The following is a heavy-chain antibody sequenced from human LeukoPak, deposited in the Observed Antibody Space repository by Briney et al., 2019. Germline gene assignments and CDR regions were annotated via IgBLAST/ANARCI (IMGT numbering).Heavy chain of an antibody. Sequence: SGGSLRLSCAASGFTFSSYAMNWVRQAPGKGLEWVAVISYDGSDKYYADSVQGRFTISRDNAKNTLYLQLNSLRAEDTAVYYCARGNYHGMDVWGQGTTVTVSS. CDR2: ISYDGSDK. V-gene: IGHV3-30*04. CDR1: GFTFSSYA. D-gene: IGHD3-10*01. J-gene: IGHJ6*02. CDR3: ARGNYHGMDV.